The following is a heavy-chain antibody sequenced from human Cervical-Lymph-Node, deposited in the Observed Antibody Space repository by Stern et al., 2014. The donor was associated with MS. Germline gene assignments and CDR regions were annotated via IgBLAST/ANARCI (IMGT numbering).Heavy chain of an antibody. Sequence: EDQLVESGGGLVKPGGSLRLSCVASGFTFTNAWMSWVRQAPGKGLEWIGRIQSNTDGGTADYTAPLKGRFTISRDDSKNTVYLQMSGLKTEDTAMYYCTTVPPRGNTYHWIDCWGQGALVTVSS. CDR3: TTVPPRGNTYHWIDC. CDR2: IQSNTDGGTA. V-gene: IGHV3-15*01. CDR1: GFTFTNAW. D-gene: IGHD1-7*01. J-gene: IGHJ4*02.